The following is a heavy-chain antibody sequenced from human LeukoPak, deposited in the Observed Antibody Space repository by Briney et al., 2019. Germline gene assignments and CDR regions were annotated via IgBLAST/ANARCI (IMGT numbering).Heavy chain of an antibody. Sequence: PGGSLRLSCAASGFTFRNFCMHWVRQAPGKGLVWVSCVNGRGGYTNYADPVKGRFTISRDNASNTLYLQMHSLKVEDTAVYYCVRDGDDFTFDYWGQGSLVTVSS. V-gene: IGHV3-74*01. CDR2: VNGRGGYT. J-gene: IGHJ4*02. CDR3: VRDGDDFTFDY. D-gene: IGHD2/OR15-2a*01. CDR1: GFTFRNFC.